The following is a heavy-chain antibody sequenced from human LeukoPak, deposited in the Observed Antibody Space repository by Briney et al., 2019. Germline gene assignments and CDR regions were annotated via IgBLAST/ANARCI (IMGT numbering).Heavy chain of an antibody. CDR3: AKGSSTNSYYFGS. V-gene: IGHV3-23*01. CDR1: GFTISSYA. CDR2: ISGSGGST. J-gene: IGHJ4*02. Sequence: GGSLRLSCIASGFTISSYAMSWVRQAPGKGLEWVSGISGSGGSTYYGDTVKGRFTISRDNSKNTLYLQMDTLRAEDTAVYYCAKGSSTNSYYFGSWGPGTLVTVSS. D-gene: IGHD1-1*01.